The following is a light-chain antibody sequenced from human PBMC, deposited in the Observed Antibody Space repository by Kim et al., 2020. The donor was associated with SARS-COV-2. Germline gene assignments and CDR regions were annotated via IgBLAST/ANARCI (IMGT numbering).Light chain of an antibody. CDR1: SSNIGAGYD. Sequence: QSVLTQPPSVSGAPGQGVTISCTGDSSNIGAGYDVHWYQHLPGAAPKLLIYSNINRPSVPDRFSASKSGTSASLAITGLQAEDEADYYCHSYDNVRRGWIFGGGTQLTVL. J-gene: IGLJ2*01. CDR2: SNI. CDR3: HSYDNVRRGWI. V-gene: IGLV1-40*01.